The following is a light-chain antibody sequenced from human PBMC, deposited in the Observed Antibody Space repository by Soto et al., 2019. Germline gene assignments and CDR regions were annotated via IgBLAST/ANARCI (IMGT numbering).Light chain of an antibody. CDR1: HGISSY. V-gene: IGKV1-9*01. J-gene: IGKJ3*01. Sequence: DIQLTQSPSFLSASVGDRVTITCRASHGISSYLAWYQQKPGKAPKLLIYGASTLQGGVPSRFSGSGSGTDFTLTVSSLQPEDLATYYCQQLFMYPPTFGPGTKVDIK. CDR2: GAS. CDR3: QQLFMYPPT.